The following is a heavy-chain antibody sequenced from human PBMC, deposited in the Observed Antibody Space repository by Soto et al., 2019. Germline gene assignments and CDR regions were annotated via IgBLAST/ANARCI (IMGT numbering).Heavy chain of an antibody. Sequence: QVQLVESGGGVVQPGRSLRLSCAASGFTFSSYAMHWVRQAPGKGLEWVAVISYDGSNKYYADSVKGRLTISRDNSKNTLYLQMNSLRAEDTAVYYCARAVAVAGTYFDYWGQGTLVTVSS. V-gene: IGHV3-30-3*01. CDR2: ISYDGSNK. J-gene: IGHJ4*02. CDR1: GFTFSSYA. CDR3: ARAVAVAGTYFDY. D-gene: IGHD6-19*01.